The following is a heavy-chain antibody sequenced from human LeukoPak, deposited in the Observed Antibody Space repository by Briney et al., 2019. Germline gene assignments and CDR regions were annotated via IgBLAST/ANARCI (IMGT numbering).Heavy chain of an antibody. CDR3: ARLRFGELFLDV. Sequence: SETLSLTCTASGGSISSYYWSWIRQPPGKGLEWIGYIYYSGSTNYNPSLKSRVTISVDTSKNQFSLKLSSVTAADTAVYYCARLRFGELFLDVWGQGTTVTVSS. CDR2: IYYSGST. V-gene: IGHV4-59*08. D-gene: IGHD3-10*01. J-gene: IGHJ6*02. CDR1: GGSISSYY.